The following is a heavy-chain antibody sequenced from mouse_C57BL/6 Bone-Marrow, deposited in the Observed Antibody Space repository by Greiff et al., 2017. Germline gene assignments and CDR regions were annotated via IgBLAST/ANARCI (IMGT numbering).Heavy chain of an antibody. D-gene: IGHD1-1*01. V-gene: IGHV1-69*01. CDR3: AREGFNYYGSSPAWFAY. CDR2: IDPSDSYT. J-gene: IGHJ3*01. CDR1: GYTFTSYW. Sequence: QVQLQQPGAELVMPGASVKLSCKASGYTFTSYWMHWVKQRPGQGLEWIGEIDPSDSYTNYNQKFKGKSTLTVDKSSSTAYMQLSSLTSEDSAVYYCAREGFNYYGSSPAWFAYWGQGTLVTVSA.